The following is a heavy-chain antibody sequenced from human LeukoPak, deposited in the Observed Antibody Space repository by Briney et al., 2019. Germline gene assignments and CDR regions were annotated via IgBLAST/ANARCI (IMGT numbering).Heavy chain of an antibody. D-gene: IGHD2-15*01. Sequence: KTGGSLRLSCAASGFTSSSYSMNWVRQAPGKGLEWVSSISSSSSYIYYADSVKGRFTISRDNAKNSLYLQMNSLRAEDPAVYYCARDATTNELLISFFAYWGERSLVTASS. CDR3: ARDATTNELLISFFAY. CDR1: GFTSSSYS. CDR2: ISSSSSYI. J-gene: IGHJ4*01. V-gene: IGHV3-21*01.